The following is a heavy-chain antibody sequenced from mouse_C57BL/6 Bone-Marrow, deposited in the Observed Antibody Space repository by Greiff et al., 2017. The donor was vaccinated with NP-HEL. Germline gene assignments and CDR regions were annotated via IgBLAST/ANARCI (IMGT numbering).Heavy chain of an antibody. J-gene: IGHJ2*01. Sequence: VQLQQSGAELVRPGASVKLSCKASGYTFTDYYINWVKQRPGQGLEWIARIYPGSGNTYYNEKFKGKATLTAEKSSSTAYMQLSSLTSEDSAVYFCARSLQGYFDYWGQGTTLTVSS. D-gene: IGHD1-1*01. CDR3: ARSLQGYFDY. CDR2: IYPGSGNT. CDR1: GYTFTDYY. V-gene: IGHV1-76*01.